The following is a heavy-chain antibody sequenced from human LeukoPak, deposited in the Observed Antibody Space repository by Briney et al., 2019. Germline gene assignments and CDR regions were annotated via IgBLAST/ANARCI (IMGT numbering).Heavy chain of an antibody. Sequence: SETLSLTCTVSAGSINSSNYYWGWFRQPPGKGPEGIGTIYFSGSTYYNPSLKSRVTISVDTSKNQFSLRLSSLTAADTAVYYCARGSLYREDDFDSWGQGTVVTASS. CDR2: IYFSGST. D-gene: IGHD3-16*02. V-gene: IGHV4-39*07. J-gene: IGHJ3*02. CDR1: AGSINSSNYY. CDR3: ARGSLYREDDFDS.